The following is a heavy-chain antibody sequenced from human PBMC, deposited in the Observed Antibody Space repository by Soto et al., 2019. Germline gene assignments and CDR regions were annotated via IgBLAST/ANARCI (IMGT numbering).Heavy chain of an antibody. CDR1: GFTFSDHY. J-gene: IGHJ4*02. D-gene: IGHD4-17*01. V-gene: IGHV3-72*01. CDR3: ARATTVTDY. CDR2: TRNKANSHAT. Sequence: GGSLRLSCAASGFTFSDHYMDWVRQAPGKGLEWVGRTRNKANSHATEYAASVKGRFTISRDDSKNSLYLQMNSLKVEDTAVYYCARATTVTDYWGQGALVTVSS.